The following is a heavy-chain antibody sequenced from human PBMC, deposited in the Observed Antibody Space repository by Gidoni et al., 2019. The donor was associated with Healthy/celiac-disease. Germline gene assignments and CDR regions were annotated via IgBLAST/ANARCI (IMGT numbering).Heavy chain of an antibody. V-gene: IGHV3-33*01. CDR1: GFTFSSYG. CDR3: ARDERSGWYGSDY. CDR2: IWYDGSNK. D-gene: IGHD6-19*01. Sequence: VQLVEYGGGVVQHGRSLRLSCAASGFTFSSYGMHWARQAPGKGLEWVEVIWYDGSNKYYADAVKGRFTISRDNSKNTLYLQMNSLRAEDTAVYYCARDERSGWYGSDYWGQGTLVTVSS. J-gene: IGHJ4*02.